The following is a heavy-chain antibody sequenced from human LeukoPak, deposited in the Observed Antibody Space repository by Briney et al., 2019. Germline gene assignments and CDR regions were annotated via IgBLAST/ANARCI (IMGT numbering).Heavy chain of an antibody. CDR1: GYTFTSYG. J-gene: IGHJ4*02. D-gene: IGHD3-22*01. Sequence: ASVKVSCKASGYTFTSYGISWVRQAPGQGLEWMGLISAYNGNTNYAQKLQGRVTMTTDTSTSTAYMELRSLRSDDTAVYYCARGAPYYYDSSGYPHFDYWGQGTLVTVSS. CDR2: ISAYNGNT. CDR3: ARGAPYYYDSSGYPHFDY. V-gene: IGHV1-18*01.